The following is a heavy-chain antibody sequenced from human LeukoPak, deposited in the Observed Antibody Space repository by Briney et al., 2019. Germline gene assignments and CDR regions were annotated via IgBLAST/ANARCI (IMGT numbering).Heavy chain of an antibody. CDR3: ARDGVRGDIAEGHCYGMDV. D-gene: IGHD3-10*01. J-gene: IGHJ6*04. V-gene: IGHV1-46*01. Sequence: ASVKVSCKASGYTFTSDYMHWVRQAPRQGLERRWIINTSGGSTTYAQKSKGRVTITRETSTSTGYMELTSLRYDETAVRSCARDGVRGDIAEGHCYGMDVWGKEPTDTVS. CDR2: INTSGGST. CDR1: GYTFTSDY.